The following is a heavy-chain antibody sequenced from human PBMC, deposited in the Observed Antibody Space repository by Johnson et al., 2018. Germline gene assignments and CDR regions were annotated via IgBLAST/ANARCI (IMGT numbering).Heavy chain of an antibody. CDR3: ARARSWGIQLYYYYYGMDV. Sequence: QVQLQESGGGVVQPGRSLRLSCAASGFTFSSYGMHWVRQAPGKGLEWVAVIWYDGSNKYYADSVTGRFTISRDNSKNTLYLQMNSRRAEDTAVYYCARARSWGIQLYYYYYGMDVWGQGTTVTVSS. CDR2: IWYDGSNK. J-gene: IGHJ6*02. V-gene: IGHV3-33*01. D-gene: IGHD5-18*01. CDR1: GFTFSSYG.